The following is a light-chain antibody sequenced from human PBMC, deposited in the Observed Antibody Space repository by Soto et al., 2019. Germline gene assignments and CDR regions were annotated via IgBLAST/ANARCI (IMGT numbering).Light chain of an antibody. CDR2: GKN. J-gene: IGLJ3*02. CDR3: QSYDAGLSGV. Sequence: QSVLTQPPSVSGAPGQTVTIYCTGGSSNIGAGYDVHWYQRVSGTAPKLLIYGKNNRPSGVPDRFSGSKSGTSASLVITGLQTEDEADYFCQSYDAGLSGVFGGGTKLTVL. CDR1: SSNIGAGYD. V-gene: IGLV1-40*01.